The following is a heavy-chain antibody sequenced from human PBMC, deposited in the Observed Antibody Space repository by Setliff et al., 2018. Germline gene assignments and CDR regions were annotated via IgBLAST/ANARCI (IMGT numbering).Heavy chain of an antibody. CDR2: LNGDGSTS. D-gene: IGHD5-18*01. Sequence: GESLRLSCAASGFTFSSYWMHWVRRAPGKGLIWVSRLNGDGSTSTYADSVKGRFTVSRDNAKNTLYLQMNSLRAEDSAVYYCARGYSAGYRIDYWGQGTLVTAPQ. V-gene: IGHV3-74*01. J-gene: IGHJ4*02. CDR1: GFTFSSYW. CDR3: ARGYSAGYRIDY.